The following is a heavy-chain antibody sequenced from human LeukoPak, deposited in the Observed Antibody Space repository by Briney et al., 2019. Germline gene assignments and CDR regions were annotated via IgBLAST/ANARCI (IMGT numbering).Heavy chain of an antibody. J-gene: IGHJ4*02. V-gene: IGHV4-30-4*01. D-gene: IGHD1-1*01. CDR2: IYYSGST. CDR1: GGSISSGDYY. CDR3: ARGRRTGSLDSLLDY. Sequence: PSETLSLTCTVSGGSISSGDYYWSWIRQPPGKGLEWIGYIYYSGSTYYSPSLKSRVTISVDTSKNQFSLKLSSVTAADTAVYYCARGRRTGSLDSLLDYWGQGTLVTVSS.